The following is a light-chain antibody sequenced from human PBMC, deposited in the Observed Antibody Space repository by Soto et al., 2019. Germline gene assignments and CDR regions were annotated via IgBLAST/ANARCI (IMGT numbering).Light chain of an antibody. Sequence: QSVLTQPPSVSGAPGQRVTISCTGSSANIGAGYDVHWYQQFPGTAPKVLIYGNNNRPSGVPDRFSGSKSGTSASLAITGLQAEDEANYYCQSYDNSLSGSGWVFGGGTKLTVL. V-gene: IGLV1-40*01. J-gene: IGLJ3*02. CDR1: SANIGAGYD. CDR2: GNN. CDR3: QSYDNSLSGSGWV.